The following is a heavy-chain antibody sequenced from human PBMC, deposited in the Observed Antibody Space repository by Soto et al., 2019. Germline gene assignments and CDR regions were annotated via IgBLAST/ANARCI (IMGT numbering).Heavy chain of an antibody. Sequence: QVQLQESGPGLVKPSETLSLTCTVSGGSISSYYWSWIRQPPGKGLEWIGYIYYSGSTNYNPSLKSRVTISVDTSKNQFSLKLSSVTAADTAVYYCAREGKYSSLSGGYDYWGQGTLVTVSS. V-gene: IGHV4-59*01. CDR1: GGSISSYY. D-gene: IGHD6-6*01. J-gene: IGHJ4*02. CDR3: AREGKYSSLSGGYDY. CDR2: IYYSGST.